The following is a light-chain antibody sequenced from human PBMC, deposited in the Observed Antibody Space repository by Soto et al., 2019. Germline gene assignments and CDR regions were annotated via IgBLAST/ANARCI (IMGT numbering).Light chain of an antibody. CDR1: SSNIGSNT. J-gene: IGLJ1*01. CDR3: GSWDSSLSAYV. CDR2: TDN. Sequence: QTVVTQPPSASGTPGQRVTISCSGSSSNIGSNTVNWYQQLPGTAPKLLISTDNKRPSGIPDRFSGSKSGTSATLGITGFQTGDEADYYCGSWDSSLSAYVFGTGTKVTVL. V-gene: IGLV1-51*02.